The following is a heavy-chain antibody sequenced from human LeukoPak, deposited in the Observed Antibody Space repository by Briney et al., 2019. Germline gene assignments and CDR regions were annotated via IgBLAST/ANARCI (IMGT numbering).Heavy chain of an antibody. CDR2: IIPIFSTA. CDR3: ARSLTVKNWGPGD. J-gene: IGHJ4*02. Sequence: SVKVSCKASGGTFSSYAISWVRQAPGQGLEWMGGIIPIFSTANYAQKFQGRVTITADESTSTAYMELSSLRSEDTAVYYCARSLTVKNWGPGDWGQGTLVTVSS. CDR1: GGTFSSYA. V-gene: IGHV1-69*13. D-gene: IGHD7-27*01.